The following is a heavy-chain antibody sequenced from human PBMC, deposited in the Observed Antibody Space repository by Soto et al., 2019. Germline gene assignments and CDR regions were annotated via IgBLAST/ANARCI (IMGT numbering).Heavy chain of an antibody. J-gene: IGHJ4*02. CDR2: INPLGGST. CDR3: ARRLDSIIGSEMGFDY. Sequence: ASVKVSCKASGYTFTSHYIHWVRQVPGQGLEWMGLINPLGGSTIYAQRFQGRVTMTRDTSTITVYMAMSSLRSEDTAIYYCARRLDSIIGSEMGFDYWGQGTLVTVSS. V-gene: IGHV1-46*01. CDR1: GYTFTSHY. D-gene: IGHD3-22*01.